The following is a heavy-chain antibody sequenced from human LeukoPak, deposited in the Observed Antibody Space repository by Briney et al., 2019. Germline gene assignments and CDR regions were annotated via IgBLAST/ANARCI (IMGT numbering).Heavy chain of an antibody. CDR2: IIPIFGTA. V-gene: IGHV1-69*05. D-gene: IGHD3-10*01. Sequence: EASVKVSCKASGGTFSSYAISWVRQAPGQGLQWMGGIIPIFGTANYAQKFQGRVTITTDESTSTAYMELSSLRSEDTAVYYCARGSRHYYGSGIVGHPNYYYYMDVWGKGTTVTVSS. CDR3: ARGSRHYYGSGIVGHPNYYYYMDV. J-gene: IGHJ6*03. CDR1: GGTFSSYA.